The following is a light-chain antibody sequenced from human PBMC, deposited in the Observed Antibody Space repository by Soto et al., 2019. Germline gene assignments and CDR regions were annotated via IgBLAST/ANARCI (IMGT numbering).Light chain of an antibody. V-gene: IGKV3-20*01. CDR1: QSVSSSY. J-gene: IGKJ1*01. CDR3: QHDGSSPPLT. Sequence: EIVLTQSPGTLSLSPGERATLSCRASQSVSSSYLAWYQQKPGQAPRLLIYGASSRATGIPVRFSGSGSGTDFNLTISGLEPEGCAVSYCQHDGSSPPLTFGQGTMVE. CDR2: GAS.